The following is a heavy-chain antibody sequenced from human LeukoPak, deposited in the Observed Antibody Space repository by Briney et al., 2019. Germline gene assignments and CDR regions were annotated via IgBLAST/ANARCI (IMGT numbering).Heavy chain of an antibody. D-gene: IGHD6-19*01. CDR1: GGSISSNNW. CDR2: INHSGST. Sequence: PSETLSLACAVSGGSISSNNWWGWVRQPPGKGLEWIGEINHSGSTNYNPSLKSRVTISVDTSKNQFSLKLSSVTAADTAVYYCARVARQWLVRGPHFDYWGQGTLVTVSS. CDR3: ARVARQWLVRGPHFDY. J-gene: IGHJ4*02. V-gene: IGHV4-4*02.